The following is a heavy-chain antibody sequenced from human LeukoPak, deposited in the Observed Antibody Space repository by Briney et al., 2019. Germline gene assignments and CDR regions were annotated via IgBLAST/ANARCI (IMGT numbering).Heavy chain of an antibody. Sequence: SETLSLTCTVSGGSFTPYYWSWIRQPPGKGLEWIGHISYSGSTNYNPSLKSLVTLSIDTSKNQFSLKLSSIPPAATAVYSCARGFDGRNAFDIWGQGTMVTVSS. J-gene: IGHJ3*02. CDR3: ARGFDGRNAFDI. V-gene: IGHV4-59*01. D-gene: IGHD3-9*01. CDR1: GGSFTPYY. CDR2: ISYSGST.